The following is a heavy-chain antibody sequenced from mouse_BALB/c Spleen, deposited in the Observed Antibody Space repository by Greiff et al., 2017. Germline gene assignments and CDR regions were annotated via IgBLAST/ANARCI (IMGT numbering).Heavy chain of an antibody. V-gene: IGHV1-69*02. CDR1: GYTFTSYW. CDR3: TRGGLLRPHWYFDV. Sequence: VQLQQSGAELVRPGASVKLSCKASGYTFTSYWINWVKQRPGQGLEWIGNIYPSDSYTNYNQKFKDKATLTVDKSSSTAYMQLSSPTSEDSAVYYCTRGGLLRPHWYFDVWGAGTTVTVSS. D-gene: IGHD1-2*01. CDR2: IYPSDSYT. J-gene: IGHJ1*01.